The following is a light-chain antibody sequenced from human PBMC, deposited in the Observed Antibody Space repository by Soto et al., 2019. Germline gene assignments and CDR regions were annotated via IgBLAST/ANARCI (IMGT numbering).Light chain of an antibody. CDR3: SSYTSSSPLV. Sequence: QSAPTQPASVSGSPGQSITISCTGTSSDVGGYNYVSWYQQHPGKAPKLMIYEVSNRPSGVSNRFSGSKSGNTASLTISGLQAEDEAYYYCSSYTSSSPLVFGTGTKLPVL. V-gene: IGLV2-14*01. CDR2: EVS. J-gene: IGLJ1*01. CDR1: SSDVGGYNY.